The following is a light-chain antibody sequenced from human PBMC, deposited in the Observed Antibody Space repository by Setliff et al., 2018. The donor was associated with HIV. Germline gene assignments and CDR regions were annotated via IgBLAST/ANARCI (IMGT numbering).Light chain of an antibody. CDR3: SSYTSTYTYV. CDR1: SSDVGGYNY. CDR2: DVS. V-gene: IGLV2-14*01. J-gene: IGLJ1*01. Sequence: QSALTQPASVSGSPGQSVTISCTGTSSDVGGYNYVSWYQQHPGKAPKLMIYDVSNRPSGVSNRFSGSKSGNTASLTISGLQAEDEADYCCSSYTSTYTYVFGTGTKVTVL.